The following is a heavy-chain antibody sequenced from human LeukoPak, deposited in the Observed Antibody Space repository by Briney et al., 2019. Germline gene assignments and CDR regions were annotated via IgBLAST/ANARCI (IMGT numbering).Heavy chain of an antibody. CDR3: ARGGLRWRDPFDI. CDR2: MNPNSGYT. V-gene: IGHV1-8*01. J-gene: IGHJ3*02. Sequence: ASVRVSCKASGYTFTTYDINWVRQAAGQGLEWMGWMNPNSGYTGYAQRFQGRVTMTSNSSTTTAYLELSSLGSEDTAVYYCARGGLRWRDPFDIWGQGTMVTVSS. CDR1: GYTFTTYD. D-gene: IGHD2-15*01.